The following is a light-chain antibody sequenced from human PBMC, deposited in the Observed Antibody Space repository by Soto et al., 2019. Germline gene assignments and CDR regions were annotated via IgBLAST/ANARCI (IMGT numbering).Light chain of an antibody. Sequence: DIQMTQSPSSLSASVGDRVTITCRASQTIKSYLNWYQHKPGKAPQLLISGASSLQGGVPSRFSGSASGPEFTLTISSLQPEDIATYYCQQCYTTPYTLGQGTKLDLK. CDR2: GAS. CDR1: QTIKSY. V-gene: IGKV1-39*01. CDR3: QQCYTTPYT. J-gene: IGKJ2*01.